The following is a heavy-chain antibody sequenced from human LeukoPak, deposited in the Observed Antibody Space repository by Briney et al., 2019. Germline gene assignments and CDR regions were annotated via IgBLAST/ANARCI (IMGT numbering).Heavy chain of an antibody. CDR2: INPNSGGT. Sequence: ASVKVSCKASGYTFTGYYMHYERRAPGQGLEWMGWINPNSGGTNYAQKFQGRVTMTRDTSISTAYMELSRLRSHDTAVYYCASNVWNHPWCDPWGQRTLVTVSS. CDR1: GYTFTGYY. D-gene: IGHD1-14*01. V-gene: IGHV1-2*02. J-gene: IGHJ5*02. CDR3: ASNVWNHPWCDP.